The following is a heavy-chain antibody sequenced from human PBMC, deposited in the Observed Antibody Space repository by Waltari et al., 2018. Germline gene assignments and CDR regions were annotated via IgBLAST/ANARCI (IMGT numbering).Heavy chain of an antibody. J-gene: IGHJ4*02. CDR1: GGTFSSYT. CDR3: ARADTPKQQLVHLGY. Sequence: QVQLVQSGAEVKKPGSSVKVSCKASGGTFSSYTISWVRQAPGQGLEWMGRFIPILGIATYAQKCQGRVTITADKSTSTAYMELSSLRSEDTAVYYCARADTPKQQLVHLGYWGQGTLVTVSS. CDR2: FIPILGIA. D-gene: IGHD6-13*01. V-gene: IGHV1-69*02.